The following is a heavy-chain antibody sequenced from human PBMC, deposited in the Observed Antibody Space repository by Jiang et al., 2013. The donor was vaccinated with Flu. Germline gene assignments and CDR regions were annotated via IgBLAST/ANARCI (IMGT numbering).Heavy chain of an antibody. CDR3: ARDLTYSSSYY. CDR2: ISSSGSTI. CDR1: GFTFSSYE. D-gene: IGHD6-6*01. V-gene: IGHV3-48*03. Sequence: QLLESGGGLVQPGGSLRLSCAASGFTFSSYEMNWVRQAPGKGLEWVSYISSSGSTIYYADSVKGRFTISRDNAKNSLYLQMNSLRAEDTAVYYCARDLTYSSSYYWGQGTLVTVSS. J-gene: IGHJ4*02.